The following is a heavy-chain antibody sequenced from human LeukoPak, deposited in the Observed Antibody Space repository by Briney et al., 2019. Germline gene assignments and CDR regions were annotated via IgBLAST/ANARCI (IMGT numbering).Heavy chain of an antibody. J-gene: IGHJ4*02. CDR3: ASSIYYYDRSGYLD. CDR1: GASISSFY. D-gene: IGHD3-22*01. Sequence: SETLSLTCTVSGASISSFYWSWIRQPPGKGLEWIGYIHYSGSTKYNPSLKSRVTISVDTSKNQFSLKLTSVTAADTAVYYCASSIYYYDRSGYLDWGQGTLVTVSS. V-gene: IGHV4-59*08. CDR2: IHYSGST.